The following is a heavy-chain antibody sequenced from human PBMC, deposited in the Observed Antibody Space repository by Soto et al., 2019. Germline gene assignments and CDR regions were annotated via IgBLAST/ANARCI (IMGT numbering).Heavy chain of an antibody. D-gene: IGHD3-10*01. CDR3: ARTLYYYNSGSPTDY. CDR1: GGSFSGYY. J-gene: IGHJ4*02. V-gene: IGHV4-34*01. CDR2: INHIGST. Sequence: QVQLQQWGAGLLKPSETLSLTCAVYGGSFSGYYWSWFRQPPGTGLEWIEEINHIGSTNYNPSLKSRVSISVDTSKNQFSLKLTSVTAADTAIYYCARTLYYYNSGSPTDYWGQGTLVTVSS.